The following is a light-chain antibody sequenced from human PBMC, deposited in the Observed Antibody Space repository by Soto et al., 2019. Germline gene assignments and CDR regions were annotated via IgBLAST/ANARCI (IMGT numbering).Light chain of an antibody. CDR2: EVT. V-gene: IGLV2-8*01. CDR3: SSFASSKTWV. J-gene: IGLJ3*02. Sequence: QSALTQPPSASGSPGQSVTISCTGTSSDVGAYNYVCWYQQHGGKAPKLVIYEVTQRPSGVPDRFSGSKSANTSSLTVSGLQAEDEADYYCSSFASSKTWVFGGGTKLTVL. CDR1: SSDVGAYNY.